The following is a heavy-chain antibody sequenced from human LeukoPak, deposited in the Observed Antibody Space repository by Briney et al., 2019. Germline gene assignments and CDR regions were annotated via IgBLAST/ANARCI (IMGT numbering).Heavy chain of an antibody. Sequence: SVKVSCTASGGTFSSYAISWVRQAPGQGLEWMGGIIPIFGTANYAQKFQGRVTITADKSTSTACMELSSLRSEDTAVYYCARGGYYDILTGYGMDVWGKGTTVTVSS. J-gene: IGHJ6*04. V-gene: IGHV1-69*06. CDR3: ARGGYYDILTGYGMDV. CDR2: IIPIFGTA. D-gene: IGHD3-9*01. CDR1: GGTFSSYA.